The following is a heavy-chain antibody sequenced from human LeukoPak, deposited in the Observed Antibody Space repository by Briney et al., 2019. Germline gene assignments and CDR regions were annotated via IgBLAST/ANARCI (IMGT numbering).Heavy chain of an antibody. CDR2: IIPIFGTA. J-gene: IGHJ4*02. CDR1: GGTFSSYA. CDR3: ARVLVVPAAMPTNFDY. D-gene: IGHD2-2*01. V-gene: IGHV1-69*06. Sequence: SVEVSCKASGGTFSSYAISWVRQAPGQGLEWMGGIIPIFGTANYAQKFQGRVTITADKSTSTAYMELSSLRSEDTAVYYCARVLVVPAAMPTNFDYWGQGTLVTVSS.